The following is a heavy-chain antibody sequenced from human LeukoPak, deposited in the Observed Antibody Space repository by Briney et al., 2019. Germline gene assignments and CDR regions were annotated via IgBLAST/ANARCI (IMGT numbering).Heavy chain of an antibody. CDR1: GYTFTGYY. J-gene: IGHJ4*02. V-gene: IGHV1-2*02. Sequence: ASVKVSCKASGYTFTGYYMHWVRQAPGQGLEWMGWINPNSGGTNYAQKFQGRVTMTRDTSISTAYMELSRLRSDDTAVYYCARDIDSSGSRSFDYWGQGTLVTVSS. CDR3: ARDIDSSGSRSFDY. D-gene: IGHD4-11*01. CDR2: INPNSGGT.